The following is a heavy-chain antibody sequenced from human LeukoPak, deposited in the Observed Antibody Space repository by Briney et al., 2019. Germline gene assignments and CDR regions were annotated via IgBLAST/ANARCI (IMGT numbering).Heavy chain of an antibody. J-gene: IGHJ4*02. V-gene: IGHV4-30-4*01. CDR2: IYYSGST. CDR3: ARDREGSGSYYDY. D-gene: IGHD3-10*01. CDR1: GGSISGGDYY. Sequence: SQTLSLTCTVSGGSISGGDYYWSWIRQPPGKGLEWIGYIYYSGSTYYNPSLKSRVTISVDTSKNQFSLKLSSVTAADTAVYYCARDREGSGSYYDYWGQGTLVTVSS.